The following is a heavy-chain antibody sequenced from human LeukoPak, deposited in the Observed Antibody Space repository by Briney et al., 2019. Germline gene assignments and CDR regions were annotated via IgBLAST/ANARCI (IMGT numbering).Heavy chain of an antibody. CDR2: IYHSGST. J-gene: IGHJ6*03. CDR1: GYSISSGYY. V-gene: IGHV4-38-2*02. CDR3: ARGPSGSSNYYYYYYMDV. Sequence: PSETLSLTCTVSGYSISSGYYWGWIRQPPGKGLEWIGSIYHSGSTNYNPSLKSRVTISVDTSKNQFSLKLSSVTAADTAVYYCARGPSGSSNYYYYYYMDVWGKGTTVTVSS. D-gene: IGHD3-22*01.